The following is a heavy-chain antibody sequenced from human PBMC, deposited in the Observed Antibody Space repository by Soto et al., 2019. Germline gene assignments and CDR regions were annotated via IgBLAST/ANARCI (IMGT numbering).Heavy chain of an antibody. V-gene: IGHV2-5*01. J-gene: IGHJ4*02. CDR3: AHRAAIGDGFDY. CDR1: GFSLSTSGVG. CDR2: IYWNDEK. D-gene: IGHD2-2*01. Sequence: QITLKESGPTLVKPTQTLTLTCSFSGFSLSTSGVGVGWIRQPPGKALEWLAFIYWNDEKLYSPSLRSRLTITKDTSKNQVVLTMTNMDPLDTATFFCAHRAAIGDGFDYWGQGTLVTVSS.